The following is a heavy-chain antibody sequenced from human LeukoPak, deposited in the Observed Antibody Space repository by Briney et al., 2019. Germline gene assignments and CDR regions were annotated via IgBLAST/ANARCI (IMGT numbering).Heavy chain of an antibody. CDR1: GFTFSSYS. CDR2: FYSGGST. V-gene: IGHV3-53*01. J-gene: IGHJ2*01. CDR3: AREKLGYWYFDL. Sequence: PGGSLRLSCAASGFTFSSYSMNWVRQAPGKGLEWVSVFYSGGSTYYADSVKGRFTISRDNSKNTLYLQMNSLRAEDTAVYYCAREKLGYWYFDLWGRGTLVTVSS. D-gene: IGHD1-26*01.